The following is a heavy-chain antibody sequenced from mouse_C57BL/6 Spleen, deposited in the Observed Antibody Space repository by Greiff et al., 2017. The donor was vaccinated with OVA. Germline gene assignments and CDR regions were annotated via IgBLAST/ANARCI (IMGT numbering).Heavy chain of an antibody. Sequence: EVQVVASGEGLVKPGGSLKLSCAASGFTFSSYAMSWVRQTPEKRLEWVAYISSGGDYIYYADTVKGRFTISRDTARNTLYLQMSRLKSEDTAMYYCTRETITTVVGRAYWGQGTTLTVSS. CDR2: ISSGGDYI. CDR1: GFTFSSYA. CDR3: TRETITTVVGRAY. J-gene: IGHJ2*01. V-gene: IGHV5-9-1*02. D-gene: IGHD1-1*01.